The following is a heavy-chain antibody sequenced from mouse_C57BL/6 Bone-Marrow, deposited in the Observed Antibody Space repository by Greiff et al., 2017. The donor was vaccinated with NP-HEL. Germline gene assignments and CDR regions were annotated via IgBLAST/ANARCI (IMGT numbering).Heavy chain of an antibody. CDR1: GYTFTSYW. J-gene: IGHJ2*01. V-gene: IGHV1-72*01. CDR2: IDPKSGGT. CDR3: ARVTTVYYFDY. D-gene: IGHD1-1*01. Sequence: QVQLQQPGAELVKPGASVKLSCKASGYTFTSYWMHWVKQRPGRGLEWIGRIDPKSGGTKYNEKFKSKATLTVDKPSSTAYMQLSSLTSEDSAVYYCARVTTVYYFDYWGQGTTLTVSS.